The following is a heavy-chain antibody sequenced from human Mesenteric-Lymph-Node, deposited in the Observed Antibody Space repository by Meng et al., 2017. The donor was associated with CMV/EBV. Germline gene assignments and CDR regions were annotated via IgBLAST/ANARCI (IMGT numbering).Heavy chain of an antibody. V-gene: IGHV3-11*01. D-gene: IGHD1-1*01. CDR2: ISSSGSTI. CDR1: AFTFSDYS. J-gene: IGHJ4*02. Sequence: CSASAFTFSDYSMSWLRQAPGKGLEWLAYISSSGSTIYYADSAKGRFTISRDNTKTSLYLQMNSLRAEDTAVYYCVRDPNGDYYFDYWGQGTLVTVSS. CDR3: VRDPNGDYYFDY.